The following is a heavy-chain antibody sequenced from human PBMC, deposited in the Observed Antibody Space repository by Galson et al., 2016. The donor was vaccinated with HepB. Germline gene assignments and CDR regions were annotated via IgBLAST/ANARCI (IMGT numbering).Heavy chain of an antibody. CDR3: WRGIYYGNHGGWFDP. J-gene: IGHJ5*02. CDR2: IYYTEAT. CDR1: GASVRDGSYF. V-gene: IGHV4-61*01. D-gene: IGHD3-22*01. Sequence: SETLSLTCTVSGASVRDGSYFWSWIRQPPGERLEWIGYIYYTEATNYNPSLNSRVTMSIDTSNNQFSLRLTSVTAADTAVYYCWRGIYYGNHGGWFDPWGQGTLVTVSS.